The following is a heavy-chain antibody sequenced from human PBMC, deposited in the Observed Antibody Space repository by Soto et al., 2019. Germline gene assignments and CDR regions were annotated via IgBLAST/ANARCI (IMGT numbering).Heavy chain of an antibody. CDR3: ARDGLYCSGGSCYSFDY. V-gene: IGHV1-69*08. J-gene: IGHJ4*02. CDR1: GGTFSTYT. CDR2: FIPILDVA. Sequence: QVQLVQSGAEVKEPGSSVKVSCKASGGTFSTYTLSWVRQAPGQGLEWMGRFIPILDVANYPQKFQGRVTITADKSTTTAYMELRSLRSEDTAVYYCARDGLYCSGGSCYSFDYWGQGTLVTVSS. D-gene: IGHD2-15*01.